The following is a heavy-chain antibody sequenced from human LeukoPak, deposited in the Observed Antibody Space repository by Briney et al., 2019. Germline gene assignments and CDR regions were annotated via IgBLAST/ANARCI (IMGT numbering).Heavy chain of an antibody. CDR1: GGSISSYY. Sequence: SGTLSLTCTVSGGSISSYYWSWIRQPPGKGLEWIGYIYYSGSTNYNPSLKSRVTISVDTSKNQFSLKLSSVTAADTAVYYCARHVPGYDILTEVDYWGQGTLVTVSS. CDR3: ARHVPGYDILTEVDY. J-gene: IGHJ4*02. D-gene: IGHD3-9*01. V-gene: IGHV4-59*08. CDR2: IYYSGST.